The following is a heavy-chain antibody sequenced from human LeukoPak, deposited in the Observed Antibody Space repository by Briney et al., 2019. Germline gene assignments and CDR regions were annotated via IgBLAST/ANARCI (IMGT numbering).Heavy chain of an antibody. CDR1: GFTFNNYS. V-gene: IGHV3-30*18. Sequence: GKSLRLSCAASGFTFNNYSMHWVRQAPGKGLEWVAVISYDGRNIHYPDSVKGRFTISRDISTDTLWLQMDSLRTEDTAVYYCAKGPLRGTAAAIDYWGQGTLVTVSS. D-gene: IGHD2-2*01. CDR2: ISYDGRNI. CDR3: AKGPLRGTAAAIDY. J-gene: IGHJ4*02.